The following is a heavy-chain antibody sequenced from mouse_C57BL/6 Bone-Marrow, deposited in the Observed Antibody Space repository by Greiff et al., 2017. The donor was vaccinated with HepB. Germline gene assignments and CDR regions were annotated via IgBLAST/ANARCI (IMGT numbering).Heavy chain of an antibody. V-gene: IGHV6-3*01. CDR1: GFTFSNYW. D-gene: IGHD1-1*01. Sequence: EVKLMESGGGLVQPGGSMKLSCVASGFTFSNYWMNWVRQSPEKGLEWVAQIRLKSDNYATHYAESVKGRFTISRDDSKSSVYLQMNNLRAEDTGIYYCTIITTAMDYWGQGTSVTVSS. J-gene: IGHJ4*01. CDR2: IRLKSDNYAT. CDR3: TIITTAMDY.